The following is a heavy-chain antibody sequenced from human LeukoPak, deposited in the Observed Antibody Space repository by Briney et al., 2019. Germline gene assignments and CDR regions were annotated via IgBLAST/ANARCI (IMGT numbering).Heavy chain of an antibody. J-gene: IGHJ4*02. Sequence: PGGSLRLSCTVPGFTVSSNSMSWVRQAPGKGLEWVSRINSDGSSTSYADSVKGRFTISRDNAKNTLYLQMNSLRAEDTAVYYCAREDPQWLALDYWCQGTLVTVSS. CDR3: AREDPQWLALDY. V-gene: IGHV3-74*01. CDR2: INSDGSST. CDR1: GFTVSSNS. D-gene: IGHD6-19*01.